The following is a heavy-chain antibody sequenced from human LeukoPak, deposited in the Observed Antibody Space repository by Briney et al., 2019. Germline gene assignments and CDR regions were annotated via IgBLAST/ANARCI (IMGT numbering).Heavy chain of an antibody. Sequence: TTSETLSLTCAVDGGSFSGYYWSWLRQPPGKGLEWIGEINHSGSTNYNASLKSRVTISVDTSKNQFSLKLSSVTAADTAVYYCASTPGASGSLMSVWFDPWGQGTLVTVSS. D-gene: IGHD1-26*01. CDR2: INHSGST. CDR3: ASTPGASGSLMSVWFDP. J-gene: IGHJ5*02. V-gene: IGHV4-34*01. CDR1: GGSFSGYY.